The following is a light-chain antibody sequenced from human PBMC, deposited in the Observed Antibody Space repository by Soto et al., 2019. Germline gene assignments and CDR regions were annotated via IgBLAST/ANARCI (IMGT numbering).Light chain of an antibody. V-gene: IGLV2-14*01. Sequence: QSALTQPASVSGSPGQSITISCTGTSSDVGGYNFVSWYQHHPGKAPKLIIHDVSSRPSVVSTRFSASKSGNTASLTISGLQAEYEADYYCSSYATSRTHVAFGGGTKLTVL. CDR3: SSYATSRTHVA. J-gene: IGLJ2*01. CDR2: DVS. CDR1: SSDVGGYNF.